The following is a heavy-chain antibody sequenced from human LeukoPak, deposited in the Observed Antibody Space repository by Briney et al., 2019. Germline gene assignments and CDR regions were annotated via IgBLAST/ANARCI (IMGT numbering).Heavy chain of an antibody. V-gene: IGHV3-66*01. CDR1: GFSVSSNY. Sequence: GGSLRLSCAASGFSVSSNYMAWVSQAPGKGLEWVSVIYSGGSTYYADSVKGRFTISRDNSKNTLYLQMNSLRAEDTAVYYCARDRLAAAADAFDIWGQGTMVTVSS. D-gene: IGHD6-13*01. CDR2: IYSGGST. CDR3: ARDRLAAAADAFDI. J-gene: IGHJ3*02.